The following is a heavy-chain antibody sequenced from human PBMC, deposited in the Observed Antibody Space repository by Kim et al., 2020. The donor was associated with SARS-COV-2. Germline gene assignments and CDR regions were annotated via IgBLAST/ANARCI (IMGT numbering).Heavy chain of an antibody. Sequence: GGSLRLSCAASGFTFSSYSMNWVRQAPGKGLEWVSYITTSSDSINYADSVKGRFTISRDNAKSSLYLQMSSLRAEDTAVYYCASGVGDYGGYWGQGTLVTVSS. D-gene: IGHD3-3*01. J-gene: IGHJ4*02. CDR3: ASGVGDYGGY. CDR1: GFTFSSYS. V-gene: IGHV3-48*04. CDR2: ITTSSDSI.